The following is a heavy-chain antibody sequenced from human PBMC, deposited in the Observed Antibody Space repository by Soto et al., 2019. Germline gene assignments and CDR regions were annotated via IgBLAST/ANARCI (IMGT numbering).Heavy chain of an antibody. CDR3: ARHNYGSGSTYFDY. V-gene: IGHV4-59*08. CDR2: IYYSGST. D-gene: IGHD3-10*01. CDR1: GGSISSYY. J-gene: IGHJ4*02. Sequence: QVQLQESGPGLVKPSETLSLTCTVSGGSISSYYWSWIRQPPGKGLEWIGYIYYSGSTNYNPSLKGRVTXXVXTXXNPFSLKLNSMTAADTAVYYCARHNYGSGSTYFDYWGQGTLVTVSS.